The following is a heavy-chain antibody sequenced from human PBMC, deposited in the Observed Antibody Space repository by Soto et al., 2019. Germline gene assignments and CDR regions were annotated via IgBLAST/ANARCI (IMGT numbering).Heavy chain of an antibody. CDR2: IYYSGST. D-gene: IGHD2-21*02. CDR1: GGSISSYY. V-gene: IGHV4-59*01. CDR3: ARGKIVVVTATTDEWFDP. J-gene: IGHJ5*02. Sequence: PSETLSLTCTVSGGSISSYYWSWIRQPPGKGLEWIGYIYYSGSTNYNPSLKSRVTISVDTSKNQFSLKLSSVTAADTAVYYCARGKIVVVTATTDEWFDPWGQGTLVTVS.